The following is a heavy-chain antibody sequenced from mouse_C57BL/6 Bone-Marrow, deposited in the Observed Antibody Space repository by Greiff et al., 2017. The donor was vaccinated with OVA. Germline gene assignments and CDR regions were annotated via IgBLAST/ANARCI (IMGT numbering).Heavy chain of an antibody. J-gene: IGHJ2*01. CDR2: ISYDGSN. Sequence: VQLKESGPGLVKPSQSLSLTCSVTGYSITSGYYWNWIRQFPGNKLEWMGYISYDGSNNYNPSLKNRISITRDTSKNQFFLKLNSVTTEDTATYYCARDPDFDYWGQGTTLTVSS. V-gene: IGHV3-6*01. CDR3: ARDPDFDY. CDR1: GYSITSGYY.